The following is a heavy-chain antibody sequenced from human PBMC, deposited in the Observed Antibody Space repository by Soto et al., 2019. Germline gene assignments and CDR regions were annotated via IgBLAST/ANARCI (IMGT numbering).Heavy chain of an antibody. J-gene: IGHJ4*02. CDR3: ARQPYDSSDYFDY. CDR1: GDSISRSAFY. D-gene: IGHD3-22*01. V-gene: IGHV4-39*01. Sequence: QVSLQESGPGLVKPAETLSLTCTVSGDSISRSAFYWGWIRQPPGKGLEWIGSLYYTGTTYYNPSLNSRVTISLDRSRILFSLKLISVTAADTAVYFCARQPYDSSDYFDYWGQGILVTVSS. CDR2: LYYTGTT.